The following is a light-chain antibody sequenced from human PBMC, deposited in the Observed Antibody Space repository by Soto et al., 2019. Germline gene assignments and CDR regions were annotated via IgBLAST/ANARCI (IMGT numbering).Light chain of an antibody. CDR1: QSVSSSY. V-gene: IGKV3-20*01. CDR2: CAS. J-gene: IGKJ1*01. CDR3: QQYGSSSWT. Sequence: EIVLTQSPGTLSLSPGERATLSCRASQSVSSSYLAWYQHKPGQAPRLLIYCASSSATGIPDRFSGSGSGTDFTLTISRLEPEDFAVYYCQQYGSSSWTFGQGTKVDVK.